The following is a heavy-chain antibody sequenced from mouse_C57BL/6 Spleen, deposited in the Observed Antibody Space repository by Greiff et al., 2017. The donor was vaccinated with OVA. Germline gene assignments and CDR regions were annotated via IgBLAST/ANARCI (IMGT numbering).Heavy chain of an antibody. V-gene: IGHV1-18*01. J-gene: IGHJ1*03. D-gene: IGHD2-1*01. CDR1: GYTFTDYN. CDR2: INPNNGGT. Sequence: VQLQQSGPELVKPGASVKIPCKASGYTFTDYNMDWVKQSHGKSLEWIGDINPNNGGTIYNQKFKGKATLTVDKSSSTAYMVLRSLTSEDTAVYYCARRGNYGYFDVWGTGTTVTVSS. CDR3: ARRGNYGYFDV.